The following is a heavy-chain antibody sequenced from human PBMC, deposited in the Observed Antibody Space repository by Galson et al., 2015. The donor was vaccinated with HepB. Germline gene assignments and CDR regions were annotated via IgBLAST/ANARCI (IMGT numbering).Heavy chain of an antibody. D-gene: IGHD3-9*01. Sequence: SVKVSCKVSGYTLTELSMHWVRQAPGKGLEWMGGSDPEDGETIYAQKFQGRVTMTEDTSTDTAYMELSSLRSEDTAVYYCATVFNHYYDILTGYQPGGFDPWGQGTLVTVSS. CDR2: SDPEDGET. CDR1: GYTLTELS. V-gene: IGHV1-24*01. CDR3: ATVFNHYYDILTGYQPGGFDP. J-gene: IGHJ5*02.